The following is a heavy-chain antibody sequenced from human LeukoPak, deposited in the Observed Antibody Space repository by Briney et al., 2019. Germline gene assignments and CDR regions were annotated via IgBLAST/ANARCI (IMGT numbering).Heavy chain of an antibody. D-gene: IGHD5-12*01. CDR3: ARSGGRYSGYYY. Sequence: SETLSLTCTVSGGSISSYYWSWIRQPPGKGPEWIGYIYYSGSTNYNPSLKSRVTISVDTSKNQFSLKLSSVTAADTAVYYCARSGGRYSGYYYWGQGTLVTVSS. CDR2: IYYSGST. V-gene: IGHV4-59*01. CDR1: GGSISSYY. J-gene: IGHJ4*02.